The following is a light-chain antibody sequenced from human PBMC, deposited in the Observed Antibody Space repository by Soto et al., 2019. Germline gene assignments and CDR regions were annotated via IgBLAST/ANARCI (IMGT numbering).Light chain of an antibody. V-gene: IGLV1-40*01. CDR2: RDT. CDR3: PSYYNSATAHV. CDR1: TSNIGASYD. Sequence: QSVLTQPPSVSGAPGQTVTISCTGSTSNIGASYDVHWYQQLPGSAPNLLIYRDTHRPSGIPNRFSGSRSGTSASLAIFGLVSGDYADHYRPSYYNSATAHVFAPAPKVT. J-gene: IGLJ1*01.